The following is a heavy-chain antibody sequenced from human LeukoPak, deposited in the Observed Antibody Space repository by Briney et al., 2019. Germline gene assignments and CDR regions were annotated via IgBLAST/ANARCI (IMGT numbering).Heavy chain of an antibody. CDR2: ISDSGGRT. CDR3: AKRGVVIRVILVGFHKEAYYFDS. D-gene: IGHD3-22*01. J-gene: IGHJ4*02. CDR1: GFTVNDNN. Sequence: GSLRLSCTGHGFTVNDNNMNWVRQAPGKGLEWVAGISDSGGRTNYADSVKGRFTISRDNPKNTLYLQMNSLRAEDTAVYFCAKRGVVIRVILVGFHKEAYYFDSWGQGALVTVSS. V-gene: IGHV3-23*01.